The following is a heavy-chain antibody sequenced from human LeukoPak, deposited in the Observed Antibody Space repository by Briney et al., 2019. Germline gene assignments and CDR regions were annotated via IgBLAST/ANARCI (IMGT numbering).Heavy chain of an antibody. Sequence: GSVTVSCKASGYTFTNYDINWVRQAPGRGLEWLGWMNPDTGNTGSAQKFQGRVTITRNTSISTAYMELSSLRADDTAVYYCARSPNRYYDIWTGYYNIWFDPWGQGTLVTVSS. CDR2: MNPDTGNT. CDR1: GYTFTNYD. CDR3: ARSPNRYYDIWTGYYNIWFDP. J-gene: IGHJ5*02. V-gene: IGHV1-8*01. D-gene: IGHD3-9*01.